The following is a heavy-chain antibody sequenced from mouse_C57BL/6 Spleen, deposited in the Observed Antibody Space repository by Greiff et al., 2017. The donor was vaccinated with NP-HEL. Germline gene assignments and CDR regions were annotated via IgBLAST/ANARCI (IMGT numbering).Heavy chain of an antibody. V-gene: IGHV1-81*01. CDR2: IYPRSGNT. J-gene: IGHJ4*01. CDR1: GYTFTSYG. Sequence: VQLVESGAELARPGASVKLSCKASGYTFTSYGISWVKQRTGQGLEWIGEIYPRSGNTYYNEKFKGKATLTADKSSSTAYMELRSLTSEDSAVYFCARSSYGNYDYYAMDYWGQGTSVTVSS. CDR3: ARSSYGNYDYYAMDY. D-gene: IGHD2-1*01.